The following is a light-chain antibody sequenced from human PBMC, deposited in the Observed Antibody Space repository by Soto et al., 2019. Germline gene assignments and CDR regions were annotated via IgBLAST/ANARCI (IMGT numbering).Light chain of an antibody. CDR1: SSDVGNYNY. CDR3: CSYTSTNSRV. CDR2: EVS. J-gene: IGLJ3*02. V-gene: IGLV2-14*01. Sequence: QSVLTQPASVSGSPGQSITISCTGTSSDVGNYNYVSWYQQHPGKAPKLMIYEVSNRPSGVSDRFSGSKSGNTASLTISGLQAEDEADYYCCSYTSTNSRVFGGGTKLTVL.